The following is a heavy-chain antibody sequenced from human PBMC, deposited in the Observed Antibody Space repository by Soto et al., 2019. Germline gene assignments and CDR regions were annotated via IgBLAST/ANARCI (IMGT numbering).Heavy chain of an antibody. J-gene: IGHJ4*02. D-gene: IGHD3-16*01. V-gene: IGHV3-48*02. CDR2: IHSIRSII. Sequence: EVQLVESGGGLVQPGGSLRLSCAVSGFTFSSHAMNWVRQAPGKGLEWVAYIHSIRSIIYYADSVKGRFTISRDNAKNSLYLQMDSLSDEDTDVYYCERDARNADYDYWGQGTLVTVSS. CDR3: ERDARNADYDY. CDR1: GFTFSSHA.